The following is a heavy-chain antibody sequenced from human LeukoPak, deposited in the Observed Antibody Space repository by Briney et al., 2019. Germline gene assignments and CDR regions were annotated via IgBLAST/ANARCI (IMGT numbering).Heavy chain of an antibody. CDR2: IYYSGST. V-gene: IGHV4-39*01. D-gene: IGHD6-19*01. Sequence: SETLSLTCTVSGGSISSSSYYWGWIRQPPGKGLEWIGSIYYSGSTYYNPSLKSRVTISVDTCKSQFSLKLNSVTAADTAVYYCARRGSGWSREFDYWGQGTLVTVSS. CDR1: GGSISSSSYY. CDR3: ARRGSGWSREFDY. J-gene: IGHJ4*02.